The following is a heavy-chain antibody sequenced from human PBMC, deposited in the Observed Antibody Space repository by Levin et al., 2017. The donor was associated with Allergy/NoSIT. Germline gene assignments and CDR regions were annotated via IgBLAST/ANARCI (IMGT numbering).Heavy chain of an antibody. J-gene: IGHJ4*02. CDR1: GLTFGSSW. CDR2: INPDGSAK. Sequence: GESLKISCAASGLTFGSSWMSWVRQAPGKGLEWVAMINPDGSAKYYVGSVKGRFTISRDNAKNSVYLQMNSLRAEDTGVFYCARGGGSGIDYWGQGSLVTVSS. V-gene: IGHV3-7*01. D-gene: IGHD3-10*01. CDR3: ARGGGSGIDY.